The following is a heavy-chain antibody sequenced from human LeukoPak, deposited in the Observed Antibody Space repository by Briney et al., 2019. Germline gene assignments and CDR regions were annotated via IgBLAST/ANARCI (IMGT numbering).Heavy chain of an antibody. CDR3: VRGERLGGDY. D-gene: IGHD3-10*01. CDR1: GVSISSYY. CDR2: ISYSGGT. Sequence: PSETLSLTCSVSGVSISSYYLSWIRQSPGKGLEWIGYISYSGGTNYNPSLKSRVTISLDTSKNQFSLQLSSVTAADTAVYYCVRGERLGGDYWGHGTLVTVSS. V-gene: IGHV4-59*01. J-gene: IGHJ4*01.